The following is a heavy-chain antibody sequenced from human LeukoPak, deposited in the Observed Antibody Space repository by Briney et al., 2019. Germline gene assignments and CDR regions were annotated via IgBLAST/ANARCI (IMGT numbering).Heavy chain of an antibody. CDR1: GFTFSSYA. Sequence: GGSLRLSCAASGFTFSSYAMHWVRQAPGKGLEWVAVMSYDGSNKYYADSVKGRFTISRDNSKNTLYLQMNSLRAEDTAVYYCARDLPKNGYPYYYYYGMDVWGKGTTVTVSS. D-gene: IGHD5-18*01. J-gene: IGHJ6*04. CDR3: ARDLPKNGYPYYYYYGMDV. V-gene: IGHV3-30*04. CDR2: MSYDGSNK.